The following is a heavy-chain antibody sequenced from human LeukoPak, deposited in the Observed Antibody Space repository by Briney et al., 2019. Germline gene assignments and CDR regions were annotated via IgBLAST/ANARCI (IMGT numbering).Heavy chain of an antibody. CDR1: GGSISSYY. CDR2: INHSGST. V-gene: IGHV4-34*01. CDR3: ARGVVGATDYFDY. D-gene: IGHD1-26*01. J-gene: IGHJ4*02. Sequence: PSETLSLTCTVSGGSISSYYWSWIRQPPGKGLEWIGEINHSGSTNYNPSLKSRVTISVDTSKNQFSLKLSSVTAADTAVYYCARGVVGATDYFDYWGQGTLVTVSS.